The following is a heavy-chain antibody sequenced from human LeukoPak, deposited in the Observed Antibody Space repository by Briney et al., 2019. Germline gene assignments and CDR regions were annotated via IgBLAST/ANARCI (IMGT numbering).Heavy chain of an antibody. D-gene: IGHD5-18*01. J-gene: IGHJ4*02. CDR3: AKDLGDTAMVILDY. CDR2: ISYDGSNK. V-gene: IGHV3-30*18. CDR1: GFTFSSYG. Sequence: LSGGSLRLSCAASGFTFSSYGMHWVRQAPGKGLEWVAVISYDGSNKYYADSVKGRFTISRDNSKNTLYLQMNSLRAEDTAVYYCAKDLGDTAMVILDYWGQGTLVTVSS.